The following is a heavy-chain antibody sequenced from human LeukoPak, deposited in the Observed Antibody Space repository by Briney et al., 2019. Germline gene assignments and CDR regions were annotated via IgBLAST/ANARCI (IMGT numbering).Heavy chain of an antibody. V-gene: IGHV1-69*04. CDR2: IIPIFGIA. Sequence: SVKVSCKASGGTFSSYAINWVRQAPGQGLEWMGRIIPIFGIANYAQKFQGRVTITSDKSTRTAYMELNSLRSEDTAVYYCARSEQLVYYYYGMDVWGQGTTVTVSS. CDR1: GGTFSSYA. D-gene: IGHD6-6*01. J-gene: IGHJ6*02. CDR3: ARSEQLVYYYYGMDV.